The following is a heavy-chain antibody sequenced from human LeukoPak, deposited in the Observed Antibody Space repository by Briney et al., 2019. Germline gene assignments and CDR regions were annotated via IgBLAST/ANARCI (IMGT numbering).Heavy chain of an antibody. V-gene: IGHV3-7*03. CDR3: TRGGASTSYYWFY. CDR1: GLTFSNYC. Sequence: GGSLRLSCFVYGLTFSNYCMTWVRQSPGKGLEWVATIKKDGSEKFYVDSVKGRFTISRDNAKSSLYLQMDSLRGEDTAVYYCTRGGASTSYYWFYWGQGTLVTVSS. J-gene: IGHJ4*02. CDR2: IKKDGSEK. D-gene: IGHD2-8*01.